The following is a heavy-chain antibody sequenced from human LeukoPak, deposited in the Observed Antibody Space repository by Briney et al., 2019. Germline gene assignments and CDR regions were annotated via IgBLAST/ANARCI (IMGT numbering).Heavy chain of an antibody. Sequence: GRSLRRSCAASGFTFSTYAMHWVRQAPGKGLEWVAVISYDGSSKYYADSVKGRFTISRDNAKNSLYLQMNSLRAEDTAVYYCARDYSNYIVNWFDPWGQGTLVTVSS. D-gene: IGHD4-11*01. CDR3: ARDYSNYIVNWFDP. CDR2: ISYDGSSK. CDR1: GFTFSTYA. V-gene: IGHV3-30*04. J-gene: IGHJ5*02.